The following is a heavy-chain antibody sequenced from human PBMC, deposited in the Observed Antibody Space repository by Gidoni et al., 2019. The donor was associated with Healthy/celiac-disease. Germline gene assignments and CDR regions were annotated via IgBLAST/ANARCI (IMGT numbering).Heavy chain of an antibody. V-gene: IGHV3-23*01. J-gene: IGHJ4*02. CDR1: GFTFSSYA. CDR3: AKDQPAAYCGGDCTFDY. D-gene: IGHD2-21*02. CDR2: ISGSGGST. Sequence: EVQLLESGGGLVQPGGSLRLSCAASGFTFSSYAMSWVRQAPGKGLEWVSAISGSGGSTYYADSVKGRFTISRDNSKNTLYLQMNSLRAEDTAVYYCAKDQPAAYCGGDCTFDYWGQGTLVTVSS.